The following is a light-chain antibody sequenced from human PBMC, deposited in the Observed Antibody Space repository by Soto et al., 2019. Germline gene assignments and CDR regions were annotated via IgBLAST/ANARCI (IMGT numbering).Light chain of an antibody. J-gene: IGKJ1*01. CDR2: GAS. CDR1: QSVTSSY. V-gene: IGKV3-20*01. Sequence: EFVLTQSPGTLSLSPGERATLSCRASQSVTSSYLAWYQQKPGQAPRLLTYGASSRATGIPDRFSGSGSGTDFTLPISRLEPEDFAVYYCQQYGSSPQTFGQGTKVEIK. CDR3: QQYGSSPQT.